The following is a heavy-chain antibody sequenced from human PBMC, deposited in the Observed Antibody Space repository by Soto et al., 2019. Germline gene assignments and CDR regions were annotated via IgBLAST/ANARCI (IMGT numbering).Heavy chain of an antibody. Sequence: GASVKVSCKASGYTFTSYYMHWVRQATGQGLEWMGWMNPNSGNTGYAQKFQGRVTMTRNTSISTAYMELSSLRSEDTAVYYCARSDYGDENYYFDYWGQGTLVNVSS. V-gene: IGHV1-8*02. CDR2: MNPNSGNT. J-gene: IGHJ4*02. D-gene: IGHD4-17*01. CDR1: GYTFTSYY. CDR3: ARSDYGDENYYFDY.